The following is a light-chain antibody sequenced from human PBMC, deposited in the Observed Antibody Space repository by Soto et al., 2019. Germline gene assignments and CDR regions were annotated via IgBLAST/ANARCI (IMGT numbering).Light chain of an antibody. CDR1: QSIRTW. J-gene: IGKJ1*01. CDR3: QQYNSSPWT. V-gene: IGKV1-5*01. CDR2: DAS. Sequence: IQMTQSPSTLSASIGDRVTITCRARQSIRTWLAWYQQKPGKAPKLLIYDASSLESGVPSRFSGSGSGTEFSLTISSLQSADFANYYCQQYNSSPWTFGPGTQVEIK.